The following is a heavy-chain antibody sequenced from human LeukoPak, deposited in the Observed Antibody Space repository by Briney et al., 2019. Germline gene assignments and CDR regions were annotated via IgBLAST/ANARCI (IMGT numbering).Heavy chain of an antibody. CDR2: INHSGST. CDR1: VGSLIGYY. V-gene: IGHV4-34*01. J-gene: IGHJ1*01. D-gene: IGHD3-22*01. CDR3: ATTYYYDSSGDVYFQH. Sequence: SETLSLTCVVYVGSLIGYYWSWIRQPPGKGGEWVGEINHSGSTNYNPSLKSRVTISGDTTNNQYTLKLSPVTAANTAVYYCATTYYYDSSGDVYFQHWGQGTLVTVSS.